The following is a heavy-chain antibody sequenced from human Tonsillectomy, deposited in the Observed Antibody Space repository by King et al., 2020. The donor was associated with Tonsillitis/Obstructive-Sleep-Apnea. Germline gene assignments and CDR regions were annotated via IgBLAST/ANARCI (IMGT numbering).Heavy chain of an antibody. V-gene: IGHV1-2*06. J-gene: IGHJ3*02. Sequence: VQLVESGAEVKKPGASVKVSCKASAYTFTDYYFHWVRQAPGQGLEWMGRINPNSGGTNYAQKFQGRVTMTRDTSISTAYMELSSLRSDDTAVYYCARERPDYGDYTTGAFDIWGQGTMVTVSS. CDR2: INPNSGGT. D-gene: IGHD4-17*01. CDR3: ARERPDYGDYTTGAFDI. CDR1: AYTFTDYY.